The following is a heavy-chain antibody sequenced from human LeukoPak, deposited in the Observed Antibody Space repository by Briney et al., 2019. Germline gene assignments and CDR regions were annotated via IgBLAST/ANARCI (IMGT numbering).Heavy chain of an antibody. J-gene: IGHJ4*02. CDR2: IKAKAHGGTI. CDR1: GFTFINAW. CDR3: AKSGLNRFDY. V-gene: IGHV3-15*01. D-gene: IGHD2-15*01. Sequence: GGSLRLSCAASGFTFINAWMAWVRQAPGKGLEWVGRIKAKAHGGTIEYAAPVKGRFTISRDDSKNTLYLQMNSLKTEDTAVYYCAKSGLNRFDYWGQGTLVTVSS.